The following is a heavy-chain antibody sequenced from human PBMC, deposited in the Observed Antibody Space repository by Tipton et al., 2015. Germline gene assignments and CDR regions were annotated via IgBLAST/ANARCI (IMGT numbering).Heavy chain of an antibody. J-gene: IGHJ4*02. CDR3: ARSRYTVTPDS. V-gene: IGHV4-38-2*01. D-gene: IGHD4-17*01. Sequence: TLSLTCDVSGYSISSGYYWSWIRQPPGKGLEWIGSFFHSGNTFHNPSLRSRVIISVDTPKNQFSLTGTSVTAADTAVYYCARSRYTVTPDSWGQGTLVTVSS. CDR1: GYSISSGYY. CDR2: FFHSGNT.